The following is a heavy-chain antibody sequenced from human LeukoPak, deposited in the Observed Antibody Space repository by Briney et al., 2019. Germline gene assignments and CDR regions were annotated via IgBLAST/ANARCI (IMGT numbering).Heavy chain of an antibody. D-gene: IGHD4-23*01. V-gene: IGHV1-69*13. J-gene: IGHJ4*02. Sequence: SVKVSCKASGGTFCSYAISWVRQAPGQGLEWMGGIIPIFGTANYAQKFQGRVTITADESTSTAYMELSSLRSEDTAVYYCARLNYGGTYYFDYWGQGTLVTVSS. CDR2: IIPIFGTA. CDR1: GGTFCSYA. CDR3: ARLNYGGTYYFDY.